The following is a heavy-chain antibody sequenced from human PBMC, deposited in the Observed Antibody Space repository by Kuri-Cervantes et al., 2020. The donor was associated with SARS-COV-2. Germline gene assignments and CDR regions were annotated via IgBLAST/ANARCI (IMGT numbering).Heavy chain of an antibody. CDR3: ARDPNYDSSGYYGLTFDY. V-gene: IGHV1-18*01. CDR2: ISAYNGNT. J-gene: IGHJ4*02. D-gene: IGHD3-22*01. Sequence: ASVKVSCKASGYTFTSYGISWVRQAPGQGLEWMGWISAYNGNTNYAQKPQGRVTMTTDTSTSTAYMELRSPRSDDTAVYYCARDPNYDSSGYYGLTFDYWGQGTLVTVSS. CDR1: GYTFTSYG.